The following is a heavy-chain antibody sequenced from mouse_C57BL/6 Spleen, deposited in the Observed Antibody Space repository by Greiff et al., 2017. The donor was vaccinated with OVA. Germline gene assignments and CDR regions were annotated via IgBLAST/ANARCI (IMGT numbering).Heavy chain of an antibody. D-gene: IGHD3-1*01. J-gene: IGHJ4*01. CDR3: ARQNSSYYAMDY. CDR1: GFTFSSYG. Sequence: EVQGVESGGDLVKPGGSLKLSCAASGFTFSSYGMSWVRQTPDKRLEWVATISSGGSYTYYPDSVKGRFTISRDNAKNTLYLQMSSLKSEDTAMYYCARQNSSYYAMDYWGQGTSVTVSS. V-gene: IGHV5-6*01. CDR2: ISSGGSYT.